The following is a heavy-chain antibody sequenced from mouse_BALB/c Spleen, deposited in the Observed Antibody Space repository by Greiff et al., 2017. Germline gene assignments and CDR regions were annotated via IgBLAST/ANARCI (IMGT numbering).Heavy chain of an antibody. CDR1: GYSFTSYY. J-gene: IGHJ3*01. Sequence: VQLQQSGPELMKPGASVKISCKASGYSFTSYYMHWVKQSHGKSLEWIGCIDPFNGGTSYNQKFKGKATLTVDKSSTTAYMHLISLTSEDSAVYYCASGVYYGNYAWFAYWGQGTLLTVSA. V-gene: IGHV1S135*01. D-gene: IGHD2-1*01. CDR2: IDPFNGGT. CDR3: ASGVYYGNYAWFAY.